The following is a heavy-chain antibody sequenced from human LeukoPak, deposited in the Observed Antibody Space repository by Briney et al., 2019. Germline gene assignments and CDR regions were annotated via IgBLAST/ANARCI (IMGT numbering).Heavy chain of an antibody. J-gene: IGHJ4*02. CDR1: GDSISSGDYY. CDR3: ARGSSSGSPSY. CDR2: IYYSGST. Sequence: SQTLSLTCTVSGDSISSGDYYWSWIRQHPGKGLEWIGYIYYSGSTYYNPSLKSRLTISVDTSKNQFSLELSSVTAADTALYYCARGSSSGSPSYWGQGTLVTVSS. V-gene: IGHV4-31*03. D-gene: IGHD6-19*01.